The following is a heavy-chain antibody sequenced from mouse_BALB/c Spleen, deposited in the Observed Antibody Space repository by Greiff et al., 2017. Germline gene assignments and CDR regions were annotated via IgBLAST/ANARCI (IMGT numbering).Heavy chain of an antibody. CDR3: ARPYYYGSSYYFDY. D-gene: IGHD1-1*01. CDR2: INPDSSTI. CDR1: GFDFSRYW. Sequence: GGGLVQPGGSLKLSCAASGFDFSRYWMSWVRQAPGKGLEWIGEINPDSSTINYTPSLKDKFIISRDNAKNTLHLQMSKVRSEDTALYYCARPYYYGSSYYFDYWGQGTTLTVSS. V-gene: IGHV4-1*02. J-gene: IGHJ2*01.